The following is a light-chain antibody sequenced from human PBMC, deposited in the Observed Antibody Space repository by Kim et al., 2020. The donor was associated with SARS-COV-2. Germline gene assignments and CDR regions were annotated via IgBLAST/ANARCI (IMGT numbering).Light chain of an antibody. CDR3: SSYTSSSTWV. CDR1: SSNVGGYNY. CDR2: DVS. J-gene: IGLJ3*02. V-gene: IGLV2-14*03. Sequence: GKSITIACTGTSSNVGGYNYVSWDQQHPGKAPKLMIYDVSNRPSGVSNRFSGSKSGNTASLTISGLQAEDEADYYCSSYTSSSTWVFGGGTQLTVL.